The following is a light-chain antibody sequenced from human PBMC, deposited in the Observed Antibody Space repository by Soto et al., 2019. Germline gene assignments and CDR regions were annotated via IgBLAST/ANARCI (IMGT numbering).Light chain of an antibody. V-gene: IGLV1-44*01. CDR1: SSNIKTNG. J-gene: IGLJ2*01. CDR3: STWDDSLNGLI. Sequence: QSVLAQPPSASGTPGQTVTISCSGGSSNIKTNGVSWYQQVPGAAPKPLFFSNSQRPSGAPDRFSGSKSGTSASLAISGLQSEDEATYHCSTWDDSLNGLIFGGGTKLTVL. CDR2: SNS.